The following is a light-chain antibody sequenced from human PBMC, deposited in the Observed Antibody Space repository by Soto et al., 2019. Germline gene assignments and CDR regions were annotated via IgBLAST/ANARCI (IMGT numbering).Light chain of an antibody. Sequence: DIQMTQSPSSLSASVGDRVTITCRASQSISSYLNWYQHKPGTAPKLLISGVSGLQGGVPSRFSASGSGTDFTLTISSLQPEDFATYYCQQSSVTITFGGGTKVDIK. J-gene: IGKJ4*01. V-gene: IGKV1-39*01. CDR2: GVS. CDR1: QSISSY. CDR3: QQSSVTIT.